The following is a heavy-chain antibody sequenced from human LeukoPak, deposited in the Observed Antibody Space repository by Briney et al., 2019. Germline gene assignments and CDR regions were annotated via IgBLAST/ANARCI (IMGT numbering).Heavy chain of an antibody. CDR2: IYYSGST. CDR1: GGSISSYY. V-gene: IGHV4-59*01. Sequence: SETLSLTCTVSGGSISSYYWSWIRQPPGKGLEWIQYIYYSGSTNYNPSLKSRVTISVDTSKNQFSLKLSSVTAADTAVYYCARVDFWSGLRWGQGTLVTVSS. J-gene: IGHJ4*02. D-gene: IGHD3-3*01. CDR3: ARVDFWSGLR.